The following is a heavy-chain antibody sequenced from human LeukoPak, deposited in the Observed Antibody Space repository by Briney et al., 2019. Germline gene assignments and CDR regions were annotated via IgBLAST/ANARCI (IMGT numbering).Heavy chain of an antibody. CDR1: GLTFTNYV. CDR3: AKDHTWEPTPFYFDS. Sequence: GGSLRLSCAASGLTFTNYVMTWVRQTPGKGLEWVSSISGSGGTTYYADSVKGRFTISRDNSKNALYLQMDSLRGEDTAIYYCAKDHTWEPTPFYFDSWAREPGSPSPQ. V-gene: IGHV3-23*01. D-gene: IGHD1-26*01. CDR2: ISGSGGTT. J-gene: IGHJ4*02.